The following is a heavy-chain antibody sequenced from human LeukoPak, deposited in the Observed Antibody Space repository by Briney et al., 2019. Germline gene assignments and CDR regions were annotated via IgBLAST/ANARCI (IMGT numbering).Heavy chain of an antibody. J-gene: IGHJ5*02. CDR3: ARHPIPGPGSIVVPAAMAWFDP. CDR1: GYSFTSYW. D-gene: IGHD2-2*01. CDR2: IYPGDSDT. Sequence: GESLKISCKGSGYSFTSYWIGWVRQMPGKGLEWMGIIYPGDSDTRYSPSFQGQVTISADKSISTAHLQWSSLKASDTAMYYCARHPIPGPGSIVVPAAMAWFDPWGQGTLITVSS. V-gene: IGHV5-51*01.